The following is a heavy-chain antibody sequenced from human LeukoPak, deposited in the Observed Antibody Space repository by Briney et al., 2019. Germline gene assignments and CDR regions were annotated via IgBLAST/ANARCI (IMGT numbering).Heavy chain of an antibody. CDR2: LSGTGRYI. CDR3: ARSLRDAFDI. Sequence: GGSLRLSCAASGFTFSSYTMNWVRQAPGKGLEWVSSLSGTGRYIHYADLMKGRFTISRDNAKNSLYLQMNSLRAEDTAVYYCARSLRDAFDIWGQGTMVTVSS. J-gene: IGHJ3*02. CDR1: GFTFSSYT. V-gene: IGHV3-21*06.